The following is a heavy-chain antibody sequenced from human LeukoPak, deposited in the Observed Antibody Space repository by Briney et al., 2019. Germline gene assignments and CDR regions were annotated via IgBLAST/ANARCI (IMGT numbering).Heavy chain of an antibody. CDR2: IYSGGST. D-gene: IGHD2-2*01. CDR1: GGAMSSGGYY. Sequence: NPSETLSLTCTVSGGAMSSGGYYWIWIRQHPGRGLEWIEYIYSGGSTYYNPSLKSRVTISIDTSKNQFSLKLSSVTAADTAVYYCARAPSYCSSSSCYVMAFDPWGQGTLVTVSS. CDR3: ARAPSYCSSSSCYVMAFDP. J-gene: IGHJ5*02. V-gene: IGHV4-31*03.